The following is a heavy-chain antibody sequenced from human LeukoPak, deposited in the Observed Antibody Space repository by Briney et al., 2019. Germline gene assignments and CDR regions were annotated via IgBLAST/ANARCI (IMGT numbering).Heavy chain of an antibody. D-gene: IGHD2-2*02. CDR3: AREYCSSTSCYSWFDP. Sequence: GSSVKVSCKASGGTFSSYAISWVRQAPGQGLEWMGGIIPIFGTANYAQKFQGRVTITTDESTSTAYMELSSLRSEDTAVYYCAREYCSSTSCYSWFDPWGQGTLVTVSS. V-gene: IGHV1-69*05. CDR1: GGTFSSYA. J-gene: IGHJ5*02. CDR2: IIPIFGTA.